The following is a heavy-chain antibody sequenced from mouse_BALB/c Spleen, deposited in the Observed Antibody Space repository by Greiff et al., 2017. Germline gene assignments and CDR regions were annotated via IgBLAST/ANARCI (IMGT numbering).Heavy chain of an antibody. J-gene: IGHJ4*01. CDR1: GYSITSDYA. CDR2: ISYSGST. CDR3: ARSGDGYSDAMDY. Sequence: VQLQQSGPGLVKPSQSLSLTCTVTGYSITSDYAWNWIRQFPGNKLEWMGYISYSGSTSYNPSLKSRISITRDTSKNQFFLQLNSVTTEDTATYYCARSGDGYSDAMDYWGQGTAVTVSS. V-gene: IGHV3-2*02. D-gene: IGHD2-3*01.